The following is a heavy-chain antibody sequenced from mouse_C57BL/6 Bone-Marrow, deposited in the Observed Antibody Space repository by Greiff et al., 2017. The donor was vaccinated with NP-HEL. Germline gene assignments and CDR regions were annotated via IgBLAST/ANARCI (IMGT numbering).Heavy chain of an antibody. CDR1: GYTFTSYW. CDR3: ARDRGSSYDY. D-gene: IGHD1-1*01. Sequence: VQLQQPGAELVMPGASVKLSCKASGYTFTSYWMHWVKQRPGQGLEWIGEIDPSDSYTNYNQKFKGKSTLTVDKSSSTAYMQLSSLTSEDSAVYYCARDRGSSYDYWGQGTTLTVSS. CDR2: IDPSDSYT. V-gene: IGHV1-69*01. J-gene: IGHJ2*01.